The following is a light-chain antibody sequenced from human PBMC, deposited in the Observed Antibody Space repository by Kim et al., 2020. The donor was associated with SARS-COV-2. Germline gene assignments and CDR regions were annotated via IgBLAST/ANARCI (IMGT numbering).Light chain of an antibody. CDR1: SSNIGSNT. J-gene: IGLJ3*02. CDR2: SNN. Sequence: QLVLTQPPSASGTPGQRVTISCSGSSSNIGSNTVNWYQQLPGTAPKLLIYSNNQRPSVVPDRFSGSKSGTSASLAISGLQSEDEADYYCAAWDDSLNGWVFGGGTQLTVL. CDR3: AAWDDSLNGWV. V-gene: IGLV1-44*01.